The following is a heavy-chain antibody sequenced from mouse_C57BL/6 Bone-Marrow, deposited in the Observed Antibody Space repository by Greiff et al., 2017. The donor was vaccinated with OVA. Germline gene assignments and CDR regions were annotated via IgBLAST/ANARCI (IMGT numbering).Heavy chain of an antibody. CDR2: INPNNGGT. D-gene: IGHD2-4*01. CDR3: ARKGDYDANYFDY. CDR1: GYTFTDYN. Sequence: EVQVVESGPELVKPGASVKIPCKASGYTFTDYNMDWVKQSHGKSLEWIGDINPNNGGTSYNQKFKGKATLTVDKSSSTAYMELRSLTSEDTAVYYCARKGDYDANYFDYWGQGTTLTVSS. J-gene: IGHJ2*01. V-gene: IGHV1-18*01.